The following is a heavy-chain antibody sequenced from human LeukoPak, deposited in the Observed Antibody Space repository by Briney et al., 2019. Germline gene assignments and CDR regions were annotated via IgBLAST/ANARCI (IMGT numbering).Heavy chain of an antibody. J-gene: IGHJ6*03. CDR1: GFTFSSYW. V-gene: IGHV3-74*01. D-gene: IGHD3-22*01. CDR3: ARAFYYYDSSGYPGGYYMDV. CDR2: INSDGSST. Sequence: PGGSLRLSCAASGFTFSSYWMHWVRQAPGKGLVWVSRINSDGSSTSYADSVKGRFTISRDNAKNTLYLQMNSLRAEDTAVYYCARAFYYYDSSGYPGGYYMDVSGKGTTVTVSS.